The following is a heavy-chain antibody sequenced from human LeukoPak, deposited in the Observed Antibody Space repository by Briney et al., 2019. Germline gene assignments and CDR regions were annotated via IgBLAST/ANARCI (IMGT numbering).Heavy chain of an antibody. CDR3: ARVRYYYDNSVYPAVRFDF. V-gene: IGHV4-59*01. J-gene: IGHJ4*02. D-gene: IGHD3-22*01. Sequence: SETLSLTCTVSGGSISSYYWSWIRQPPGKELEWIGYIFYNGSTNYSPSLKSRVTISVDTSQNQFSLKLTSVTAADTAVYYCARVRYYYDNSVYPAVRFDFWGQGILVTVS. CDR1: GGSISSYY. CDR2: IFYNGST.